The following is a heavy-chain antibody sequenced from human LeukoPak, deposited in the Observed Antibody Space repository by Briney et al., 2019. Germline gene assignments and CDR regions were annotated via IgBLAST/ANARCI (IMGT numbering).Heavy chain of an antibody. Sequence: PSETLSLTCTVSGGSISSYYWSWIRQPPGKGLEWIGYIYYSGSTNYNPSLKSRVTISVDTSKNQFSLKLSSVTAADTAVYYCAGGRGVRGVICAFDIWGQGRMVTVSS. CDR1: GGSISSYY. V-gene: IGHV4-59*08. CDR3: AGGRGVRGVICAFDI. J-gene: IGHJ3*02. CDR2: IYYSGST. D-gene: IGHD3-10*01.